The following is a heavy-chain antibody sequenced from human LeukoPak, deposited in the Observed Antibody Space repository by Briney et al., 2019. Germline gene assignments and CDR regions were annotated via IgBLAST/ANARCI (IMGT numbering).Heavy chain of an antibody. CDR1: GGSISSYY. D-gene: IGHD6-13*01. Sequence: SETLSLTCTVSGGSISSYYLSWIRQTAGKGLEWIGRMYSSGSNYNPSLKSRVTMSIDTSTNQLSLKLSSVTAADTAVYFCAGGDSSSWYRFFDYWGQGILVTVSS. CDR2: MYSSGS. J-gene: IGHJ4*02. CDR3: AGGDSSSWYRFFDY. V-gene: IGHV4-4*07.